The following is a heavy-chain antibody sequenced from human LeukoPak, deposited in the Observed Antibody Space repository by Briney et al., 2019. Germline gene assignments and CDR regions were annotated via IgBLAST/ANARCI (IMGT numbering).Heavy chain of an antibody. CDR3: ARGAGDSDVWSGYYVYYYYYGMDV. J-gene: IGHJ6*02. V-gene: IGHV1-18*01. CDR1: GYTFTSYG. CDR2: ISAYNGNT. D-gene: IGHD3-3*01. Sequence: ASVKVSCKASGYTFTSYGISWLRQAPGQGLEWMGWISAYNGNTNYAQKLQGRVTMTTDTSTSTAYMELRSLRSDDTAVYYCARGAGDSDVWSGYYVYYYYYGMDVWGQGTTVTVSS.